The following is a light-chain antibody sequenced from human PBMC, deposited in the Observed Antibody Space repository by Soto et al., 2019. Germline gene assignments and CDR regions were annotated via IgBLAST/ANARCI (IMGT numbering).Light chain of an antibody. CDR2: GAS. V-gene: IGKV3-20*01. J-gene: IGKJ1*01. CDR3: QQYNNWPRMT. Sequence: EIVLTQSPGTLSLSPGERATLSCRASQSVSSSYLAWYQQKPGQAPRLLIYGASSRATGIPDRFSGSGSGTEFTLTISSLQSEDFAVYYCQQYNNWPRMTFGQGTKVDI. CDR1: QSVSSSY.